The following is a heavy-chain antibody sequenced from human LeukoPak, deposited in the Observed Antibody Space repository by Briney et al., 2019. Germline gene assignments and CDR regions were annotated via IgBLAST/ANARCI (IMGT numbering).Heavy chain of an antibody. CDR3: ARGILTGSPYLDY. CDR1: GGSISSYY. V-gene: IGHV4-59*08. D-gene: IGHD3-9*01. J-gene: IGHJ4*02. Sequence: SATLSLTCTVSGGSISSYYWSWIRQPPGKGLEWIGYIYYSGSTNYNPSLKSRVTISVDTSKNQFSLKLSSVTAADTAVYYCARGILTGSPYLDYWGQGTLVTVSS. CDR2: IYYSGST.